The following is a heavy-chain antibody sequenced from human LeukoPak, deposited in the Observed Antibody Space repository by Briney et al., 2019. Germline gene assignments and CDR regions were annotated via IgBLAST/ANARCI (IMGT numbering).Heavy chain of an antibody. CDR1: GFTVSSYW. V-gene: IGHV3-7*01. J-gene: IGHJ5*01. D-gene: IGHD2-2*02. CDR2: VKQDGSEK. CDR3: GTAGAYPILTSDS. Sequence: GGSLRLSCAASGFTVSSYWMNWLRQAPGKGLEWVSNVKQDGSEKYYVDSVKGRFTISRDNAKTSLYLKMNSLRAEDPAVYYCGTAGAYPILTSDSWGQGALVTVSS.